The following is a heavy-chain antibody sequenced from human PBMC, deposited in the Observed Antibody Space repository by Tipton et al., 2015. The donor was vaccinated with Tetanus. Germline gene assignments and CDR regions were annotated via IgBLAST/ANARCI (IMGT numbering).Heavy chain of an antibody. CDR1: GGSISSYF. D-gene: IGHD3-10*01. CDR3: ARWGDAAGSTNLYAFDI. J-gene: IGHJ3*02. Sequence: TLSLTCSVSGGSISSYFWSWIRQSPGQGLEWIGLIYYSGSTSYNPSLKSRVTISVDTSKNQFSLKMSSVTAADTAVYYCARWGDAAGSTNLYAFDIWGQGTMVSVSS. V-gene: IGHV4-59*01. CDR2: IYYSGST.